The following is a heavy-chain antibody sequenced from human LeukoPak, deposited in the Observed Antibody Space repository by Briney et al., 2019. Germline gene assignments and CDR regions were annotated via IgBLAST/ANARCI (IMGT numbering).Heavy chain of an antibody. CDR1: GYTFTSYA. CDR3: ARQDIVVTYFDY. Sequence: ASVKVSCKASGYTFTSYAMHWVRQAPGQRLEWMGWINAGNGNTKYSQKFQGRVTITRDTSASTAYMELSSLRSEDTAVYYCARQDIVVTYFDYWGQGTLVTVSS. V-gene: IGHV1-3*01. J-gene: IGHJ4*02. CDR2: INAGNGNT. D-gene: IGHD5-12*01.